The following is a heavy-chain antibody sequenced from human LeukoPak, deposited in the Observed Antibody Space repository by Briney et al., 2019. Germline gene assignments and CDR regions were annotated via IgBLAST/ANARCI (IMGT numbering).Heavy chain of an antibody. J-gene: IGHJ4*02. CDR2: INWNGGST. CDR1: GFTFDDYG. D-gene: IGHD3-22*01. CDR3: ARDPYYYDSSGYSAFDY. V-gene: IGHV3-20*04. Sequence: PGGSLRLSCAASGFTFDDYGMSWVRQAPGKGLEWVSGINWNGGSTGYADSVEGRFTISRDNAKNSLYLQMNSLRAEDTALYYCARDPYYYDSSGYSAFDYWGQGTLSPSPQ.